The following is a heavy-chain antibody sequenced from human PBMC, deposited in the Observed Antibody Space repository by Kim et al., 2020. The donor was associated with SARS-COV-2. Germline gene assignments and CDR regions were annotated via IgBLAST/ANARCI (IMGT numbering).Heavy chain of an antibody. D-gene: IGHD3-3*01. Sequence: SETLSLTCTVSGGSISSNYWSWIRQPAEKGLEWIGHIYASGSTNYNPSLKSRVTMSVDSSKNQFSLKLSSVTAADTAVYYCARAVPSLQFSDVWGKGTTV. J-gene: IGHJ6*03. CDR1: GGSISSNY. CDR2: IYASGST. CDR3: ARAVPSLQFSDV. V-gene: IGHV4-4*07.